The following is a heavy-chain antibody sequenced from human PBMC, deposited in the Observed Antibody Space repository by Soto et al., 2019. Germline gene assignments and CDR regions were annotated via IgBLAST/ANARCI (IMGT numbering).Heavy chain of an antibody. V-gene: IGHV1-18*04. D-gene: IGHD1-1*01. CDR3: ARSHWQPDYLEGFDF. Sequence: QVQLVQSGGAVKNPGAAVKVSCKTSGYSFTSHGVSWVRWAPGRGLEWVGWISAYNDDTKFAQNVQGRVSMATDPSKDTASLELRSLRSDDTAVYFCARSHWQPDYLEGFDFWGQGTLVTVSS. J-gene: IGHJ4*02. CDR1: GYSFTSHG. CDR2: ISAYNDDT.